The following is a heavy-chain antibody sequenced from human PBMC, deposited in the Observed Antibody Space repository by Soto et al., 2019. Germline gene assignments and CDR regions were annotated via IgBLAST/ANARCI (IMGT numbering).Heavy chain of an antibody. CDR3: AKDDLYCSGGSCYSFGMDV. V-gene: IGHV3-23*01. J-gene: IGHJ6*02. D-gene: IGHD2-15*01. CDR1: GFTFSSYA. Sequence: GGSLRLSCAASGFTFSSYAMSWVRQAPGKGLEWVSAISGSGGSTYYADSVKGRFTISRDNSKNTLYLQMNSLRAEDTAVYYCAKDDLYCSGGSCYSFGMDVWGQGTTVTVSS. CDR2: ISGSGGST.